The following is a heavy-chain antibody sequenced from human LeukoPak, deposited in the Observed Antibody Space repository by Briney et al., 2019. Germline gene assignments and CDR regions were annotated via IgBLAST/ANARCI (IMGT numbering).Heavy chain of an antibody. V-gene: IGHV1-69*05. CDR1: GGTFSSYA. CDR3: ARDMDTAMVPGVFDY. Sequence: ASVKVSCKASGGTFSSYAISWVRQAPGQGLEWMGGIIPIFGTANYAQKFQGRVTITTDESASTAYMELSSLRSEDPAVYYCARDMDTAMVPGVFDYWGQGTLVTVSS. J-gene: IGHJ4*02. D-gene: IGHD5-18*01. CDR2: IIPIFGTA.